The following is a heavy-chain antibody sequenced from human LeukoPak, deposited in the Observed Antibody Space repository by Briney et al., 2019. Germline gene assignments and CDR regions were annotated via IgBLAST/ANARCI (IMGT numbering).Heavy chain of an antibody. Sequence: ASVKVSCKASGYTFIDYYIQWVRQAPGQGLEWMGWINPNSGGTNFAQKFQGRVTMTRDTSITTAYMELAGLKSDDTAVYYCARDLNFCNGGTCSYDAFDIWGQGTLVTVSS. CDR2: INPNSGGT. V-gene: IGHV1-2*02. D-gene: IGHD2-15*01. CDR3: ARDLNFCNGGTCSYDAFDI. J-gene: IGHJ3*02. CDR1: GYTFIDYY.